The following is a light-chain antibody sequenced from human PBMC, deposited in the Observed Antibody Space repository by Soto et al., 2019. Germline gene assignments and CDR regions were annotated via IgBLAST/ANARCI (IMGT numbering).Light chain of an antibody. CDR2: DVT. CDR3: TSYAGSNFPVV. V-gene: IGLV2-8*01. CDR1: NSDIGSYNF. J-gene: IGLJ2*01. Sequence: QSALTQPPSASGSPGQSVTIYCTGANSDIGSYNFVSWYQQHPDKDPKLLIYDVTQRPSGVPDRFSGSKSGNTASLTVSGLLAEDEADYYGTSYAGSNFPVVFGGGTKLTVL.